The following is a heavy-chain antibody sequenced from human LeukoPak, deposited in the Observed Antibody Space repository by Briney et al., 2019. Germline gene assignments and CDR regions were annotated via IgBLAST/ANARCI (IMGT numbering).Heavy chain of an antibody. J-gene: IGHJ4*02. CDR2: ISGSGGST. Sequence: GGSLRLSCAASGFTFSSYAMSWVLQAPGKGLEWVSAISGSGGSTYYADSVKGRFTISRDNSKNTLYLQMNSLRAEDTAVYYCAKASGVIVVVSPEDYWGQGTLVTVSS. D-gene: IGHD3-22*01. CDR1: GFTFSSYA. V-gene: IGHV3-23*01. CDR3: AKASGVIVVVSPEDY.